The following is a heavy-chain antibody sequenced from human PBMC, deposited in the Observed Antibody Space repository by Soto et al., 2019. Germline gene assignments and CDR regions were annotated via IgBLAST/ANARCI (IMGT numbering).Heavy chain of an antibody. Sequence: GGSLRLSCAASGFTFSSYSMNWVRQAPGKGLEWVSYISSSSSTIYYADSVKGRFTISRDNAKNSLYLQMNSLRDEDTAVYYCARVNDYVWGSYRTSPLDYWGQGTLVTVSS. CDR1: GFTFSSYS. J-gene: IGHJ4*02. V-gene: IGHV3-48*02. CDR2: ISSSSSTI. CDR3: ARVNDYVWGSYRTSPLDY. D-gene: IGHD3-16*02.